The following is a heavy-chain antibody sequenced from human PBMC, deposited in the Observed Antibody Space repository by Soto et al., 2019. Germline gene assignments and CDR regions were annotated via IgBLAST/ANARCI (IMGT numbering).Heavy chain of an antibody. J-gene: IGHJ6*02. CDR1: GFTFSSYG. Sequence: PGGSLRLSCAASGFTFSSYGMHWVRQAPGKGLEWVAVIWYDGSNKYYADSVKGRFTISRDNSKNTLYLQMNSLRAEDTDVYYCAREIVVVPPAHILDYYYGMDVWGQGTTGTVS. D-gene: IGHD2-2*01. V-gene: IGHV3-33*01. CDR2: IWYDGSNK. CDR3: AREIVVVPPAHILDYYYGMDV.